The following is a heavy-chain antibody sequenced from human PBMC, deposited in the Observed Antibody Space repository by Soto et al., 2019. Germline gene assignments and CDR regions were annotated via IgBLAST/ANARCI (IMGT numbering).Heavy chain of an antibody. CDR3: AKRRVAGWNFVN. CDR1: GITFSSYA. D-gene: IGHD3-3*01. V-gene: IGHV3-23*01. CDR2: VSSGGST. Sequence: DVHLLESGGGLVQPEGSLRLSCAASGITFSSYAMGWVRQGPGKGLEWVAVVSSGGSTHYADSVRGRFTISRDNSKNTQYLQMHILTDEDKAEYFCAKRRVAGWNFVNCGQGALVTVS. J-gene: IGHJ4*02.